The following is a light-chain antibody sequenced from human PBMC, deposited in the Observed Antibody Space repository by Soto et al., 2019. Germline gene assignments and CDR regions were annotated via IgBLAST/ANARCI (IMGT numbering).Light chain of an antibody. CDR3: SSYTTSSALVL. Sequence: QSVLTQPASVSGSPGQSITISCTGTSSDIGNFNYVSWYQQHPGKAPKLMIYEVTYRPSGVSNRFSGSKSGNTASLTISGLQAEDEADYYCSSYTTSSALVLFGGGTKLTVL. J-gene: IGLJ2*01. V-gene: IGLV2-14*01. CDR1: SSDIGNFNY. CDR2: EVT.